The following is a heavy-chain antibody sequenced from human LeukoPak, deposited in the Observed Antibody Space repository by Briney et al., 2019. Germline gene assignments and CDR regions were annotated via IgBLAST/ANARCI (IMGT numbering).Heavy chain of an antibody. D-gene: IGHD3-22*01. J-gene: IGHJ4*02. V-gene: IGHV1-69*01. CDR1: GDTFSSYA. CDR2: IITIFGTA. Sequence: GASVKVSCKTSGDTFSSYAISWVQQAPGQGLEWMGGIITIFGTAKYAQKFQGRVTITADESTTTAYMELSSLRSEDTAVYYCATEGAYYDGSGYSDYWGQGTLVTVSS. CDR3: ATEGAYYDGSGYSDY.